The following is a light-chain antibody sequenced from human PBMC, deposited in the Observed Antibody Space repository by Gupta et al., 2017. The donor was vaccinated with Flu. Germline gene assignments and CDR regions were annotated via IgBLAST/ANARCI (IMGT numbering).Light chain of an antibody. CDR2: WAS. V-gene: IGKV4-1*01. Sequence: NCESSQSVLYSSNNRNYLAWYQQKPGQPPKLLIYWASTRESGVPDRFSGSGSGTDFTLTISSRQAEDVALYYCHQYYSAPYTFGQGTKLEIK. J-gene: IGKJ2*01. CDR1: QSVLYSSNNRNY. CDR3: HQYYSAPYT.